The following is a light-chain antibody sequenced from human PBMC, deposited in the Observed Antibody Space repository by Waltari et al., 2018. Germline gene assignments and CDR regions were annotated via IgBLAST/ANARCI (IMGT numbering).Light chain of an antibody. CDR1: QPITNY. CDR3: QRYDNLPIFA. J-gene: IGKJ3*01. CDR2: DAS. V-gene: IGKV1-33*01. Sequence: DIQLTQSPSSLSASVGDRITFTCRASQPITNYLNWYQQKAGKAPELLIHDASNLEAGVPSRFSGSQSGTEFTLTISSLQSEDIATYYCQRYDNLPIFAFGPGTKVDIK.